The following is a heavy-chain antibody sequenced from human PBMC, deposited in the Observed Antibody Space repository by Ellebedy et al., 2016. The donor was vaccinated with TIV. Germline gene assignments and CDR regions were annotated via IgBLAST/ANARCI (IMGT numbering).Heavy chain of an antibody. D-gene: IGHD4-17*01. CDR3: ATHNPLYGEAFDY. V-gene: IGHV4-30-4*01. CDR1: GGSISSADYY. J-gene: IGHJ4*02. CDR2: IYYSGNT. Sequence: SETLSLTCTVSGGSISSADYYWTWIRQPPGKGLEWIGYIYYSGNTYFNPSLKSRVTLSIDTSKNQFSLNLSSVTAADTAVYYCATHNPLYGEAFDYWGQGTLVTVSS.